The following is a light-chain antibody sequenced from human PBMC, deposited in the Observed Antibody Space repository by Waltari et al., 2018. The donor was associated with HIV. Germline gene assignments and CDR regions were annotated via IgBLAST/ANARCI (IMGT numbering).Light chain of an antibody. CDR1: QSVRSN. V-gene: IGKV3-15*01. J-gene: IGKJ4*01. CDR3: QQYNTWPLT. CDR2: PIS. Sequence: EVVMTQSPAILSVSPGEGATLSCRASQSVRSNFAWYQQKPGQAPRLLIYPISTRATGIPARFSGGGSGTEFTLTISSLQSEDFAVYYCQQYNTWPLTFGGGTRVEIK.